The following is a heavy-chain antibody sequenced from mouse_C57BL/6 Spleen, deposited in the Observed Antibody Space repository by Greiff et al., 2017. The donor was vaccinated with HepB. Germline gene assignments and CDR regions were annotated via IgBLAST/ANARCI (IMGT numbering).Heavy chain of an antibody. V-gene: IGHV1-26*01. CDR1: GYTFTDYY. Sequence: VQLQQSGPELVKPGASVKISCKASGYTFTDYYMNWVKQSHGKSLEWIGDINPNNGGTSYNQKFKGKATLTVDKSSSTAYMELRSLTSEDSAVYYCARTYHRAMDYWGQGTSVTVSS. CDR2: INPNNGGT. D-gene: IGHD2-14*01. J-gene: IGHJ4*01. CDR3: ARTYHRAMDY.